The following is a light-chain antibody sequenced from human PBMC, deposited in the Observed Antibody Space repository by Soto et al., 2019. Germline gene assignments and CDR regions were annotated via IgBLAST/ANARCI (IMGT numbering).Light chain of an antibody. Sequence: QSALTQPSSVSGSPGQSITISCTGPSIDVGNYNLVSWYQQHPGKAPKLMIYDVSKRPSGVSNRFSGSKSGNTASLTISGLQADDEADYYCCSYAGDSYVFGTGTKVTVL. J-gene: IGLJ1*01. CDR3: CSYAGDSYV. CDR2: DVS. V-gene: IGLV2-23*02. CDR1: SIDVGNYNL.